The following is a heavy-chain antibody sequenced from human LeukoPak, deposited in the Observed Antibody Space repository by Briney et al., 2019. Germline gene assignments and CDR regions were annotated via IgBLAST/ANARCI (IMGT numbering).Heavy chain of an antibody. J-gene: IGHJ4*02. D-gene: IGHD2-2*01. CDR2: ISSSGRYI. Sequence: PGGSLRLSCAASGFTFSSSSMNWVRQAPGKGLEWVSSISSSGRYIYYPDSVKGRFTVSRDNAENSLYLQMNSLRAEDTAIYYCARDLGSSISCYSDWGQGTLVTVSS. V-gene: IGHV3-21*01. CDR3: ARDLGSSISCYSD. CDR1: GFTFSSSS.